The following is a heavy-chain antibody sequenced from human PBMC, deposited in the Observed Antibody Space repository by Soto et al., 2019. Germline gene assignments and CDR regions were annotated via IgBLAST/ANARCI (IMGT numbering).Heavy chain of an antibody. Sequence: PGGSLRLSCVASGFTFSDHYMDWVRQAPGKGLEWIGRSRNKANSYTTEYAASVKGRFTVSRDDSKNSLYLQMNSLKIEDTAVYYCVGTSTRGSGTYYFHYWGQGTLVTVS. J-gene: IGHJ4*02. D-gene: IGHD3-10*01. CDR3: VGTSTRGSGTYYFHY. CDR2: SRNKANSYTT. V-gene: IGHV3-72*01. CDR1: GFTFSDHY.